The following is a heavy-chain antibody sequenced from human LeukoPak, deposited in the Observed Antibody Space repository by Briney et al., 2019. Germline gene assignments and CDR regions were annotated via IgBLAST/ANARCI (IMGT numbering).Heavy chain of an antibody. CDR1: GYTFTSYA. V-gene: IGHV1-3*01. D-gene: IGHD6-19*01. CDR2: INGGNGDT. CDR3: ARGGTVAGPGAS. Sequence: ASVKVSCKTSGYTFTSYAMHWVRRAPGQRLEWMGWINGGNGDTKYSQKFQGRATITRDTSATTAYMELSSLTSEDTAVYYCARGGTVAGPGASWGQGTLVTVSS. J-gene: IGHJ5*02.